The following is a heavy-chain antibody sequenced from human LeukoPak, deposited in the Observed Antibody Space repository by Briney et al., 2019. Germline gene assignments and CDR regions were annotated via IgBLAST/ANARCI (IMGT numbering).Heavy chain of an antibody. CDR3: AHRPLSGGSGWFDY. CDR1: GFSLSTSGVG. J-gene: IGHJ4*02. Sequence: SGPTLVNPTQTLTLTCTFSGFSLSTSGVGLSYIHQPPRHPLDGLALIYWNDDKRYSPSLKSRLTITKDTSKNQVVLTMTNMDPVDTATYYCAHRPLSGGSGWFDYWGQGTLVTVSS. CDR2: IYWNDDK. D-gene: IGHD6-25*01. V-gene: IGHV2-5*01.